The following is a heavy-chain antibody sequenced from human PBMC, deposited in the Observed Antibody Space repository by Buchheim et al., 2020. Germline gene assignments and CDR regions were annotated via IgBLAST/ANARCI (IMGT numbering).Heavy chain of an antibody. CDR1: GYTFTSYD. D-gene: IGHD3-22*01. CDR3: ARDPLTSPYDSSRFDP. J-gene: IGHJ5*02. Sequence: QVQLVQSGAEVKKPGASVKVSCKASGYTFTSYDINWVRQATGQGLEWMGWMNPNSGGTNYAQKFQGRVTMTRDTSISTAYMELSRLRSDDTAVYYCARDPLTSPYDSSRFDPWGQGTL. V-gene: IGHV1-2*02. CDR2: MNPNSGGT.